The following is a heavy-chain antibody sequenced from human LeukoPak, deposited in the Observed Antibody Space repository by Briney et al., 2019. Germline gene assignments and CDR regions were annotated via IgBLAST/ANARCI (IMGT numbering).Heavy chain of an antibody. J-gene: IGHJ5*02. D-gene: IGHD6-6*01. CDR2: INHSGST. CDR3: ARRADPIGGRANLLAARQAGFDP. Sequence: SETLSLTCAVYGGAFSDYYWSWIRQPPGKGLEWIGEINHSGSTNYNPSLKSRVTISVDTSKNQFSLKLNSVTAADTAVYYCARRADPIGGRANLLAARQAGFDPWGRGLLVAVSS. V-gene: IGHV4-34*01. CDR1: GGAFSDYY.